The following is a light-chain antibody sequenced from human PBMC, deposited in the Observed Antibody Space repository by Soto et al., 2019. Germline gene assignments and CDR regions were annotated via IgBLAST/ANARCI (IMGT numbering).Light chain of an antibody. CDR3: QQYNNWPRLT. CDR1: HSVSSN. J-gene: IGKJ4*01. V-gene: IGKV3-15*01. Sequence: ESGLTQSPATLSLSPGERASLSCRASHSVSSNLAWYQQNPGQAHRLLIYGASTRATGIPARFSGSGSGTEFTLTISSLQSEDFAVYYCQQYNNWPRLTFGGGTKVDIK. CDR2: GAS.